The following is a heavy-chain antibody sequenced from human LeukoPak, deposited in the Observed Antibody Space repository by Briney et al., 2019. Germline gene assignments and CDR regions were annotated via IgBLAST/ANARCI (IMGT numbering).Heavy chain of an antibody. CDR3: ARVYLAAAGPTTFDY. Sequence: GGSLRLSCAASGFTFSDYNMNWVRQAPGKGLEWVSYISSSSSTMYYADSVKGRFTISRDNAKNSLFLQMNSLTAEDTAIYYCARVYLAAAGPTTFDYWGQGTLVTVSS. CDR1: GFTFSDYN. D-gene: IGHD6-13*01. V-gene: IGHV3-48*04. J-gene: IGHJ4*02. CDR2: ISSSSSTM.